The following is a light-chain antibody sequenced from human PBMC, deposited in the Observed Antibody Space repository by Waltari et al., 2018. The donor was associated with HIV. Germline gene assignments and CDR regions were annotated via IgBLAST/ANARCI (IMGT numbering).Light chain of an antibody. Sequence: QSALTQPASVSGSPGQSITLSCAGTSSDLRDYNSVAWYQHHPGKVPKVIIYEVSNRPSGVSSRFSGSISANTASLTISGLQPEDEADYFCASYISSASPEFGGGTKVTVL. CDR3: ASYISSASPE. J-gene: IGLJ3*02. CDR2: EVS. V-gene: IGLV2-14*01. CDR1: SSDLRDYNS.